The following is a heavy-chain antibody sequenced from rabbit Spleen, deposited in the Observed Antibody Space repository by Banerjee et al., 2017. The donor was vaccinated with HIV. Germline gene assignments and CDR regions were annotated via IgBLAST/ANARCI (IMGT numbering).Heavy chain of an antibody. CDR1: GFDFSVYG. V-gene: IGHV1S7*01. D-gene: IGHD8-1*01. Sequence: QSLVESGGGLVQPGGSLKLSCKASGFDFSVYGLSWVRQAPGKGLEWIGYIDPIFGRTYYASWVNGRFTISSHNAQNTLYLQLNSLTVADTATYFCARDGAGGSYFALWGPGTLVTVS. J-gene: IGHJ6*01. CDR3: ARDGAGGSYFAL. CDR2: IDPIFGRT.